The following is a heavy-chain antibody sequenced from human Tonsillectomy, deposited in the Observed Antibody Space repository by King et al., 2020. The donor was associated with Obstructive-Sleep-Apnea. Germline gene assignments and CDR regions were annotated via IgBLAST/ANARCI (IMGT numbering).Heavy chain of an antibody. CDR1: GFTFSTYG. D-gene: IGHD2-8*02. Sequence: VQLVESGGGVVQPGGSLRLSCAASGFTFSTYGMHWVRQAPGKGLEWVAFIRSDARNRYYAHSVKGRFAISGDNSRNTLYLQMNGLRVEDTAVYYCAKDTADTGFDYWGQGTLVTVSS. CDR2: IRSDARNR. J-gene: IGHJ4*02. CDR3: AKDTADTGFDY. V-gene: IGHV3-30*02.